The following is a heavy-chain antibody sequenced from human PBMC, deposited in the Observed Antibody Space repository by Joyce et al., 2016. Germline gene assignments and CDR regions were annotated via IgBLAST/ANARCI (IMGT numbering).Heavy chain of an antibody. CDR2: ISSSGGTT. J-gene: IGHJ6*02. D-gene: IGHD6-6*01. V-gene: IGHV3-23*01. CDR3: AKGPRIAARPNYYYYGMDV. CDR1: GFPFTNYA. Sequence: EVQLLESGGALVQPGGSLRLSCAASGFPFTNYAMSWVRQAPGRGLEWVSSISSSGGTTHYADSVKCRFTISRDNSKNTLNLQVNSLRAEDTAIYYCAKGPRIAARPNYYYYGMDVWGQGTTVTVSS.